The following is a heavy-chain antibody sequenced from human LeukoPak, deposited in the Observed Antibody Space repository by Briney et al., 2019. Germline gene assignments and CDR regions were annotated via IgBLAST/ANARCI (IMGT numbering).Heavy chain of an antibody. CDR1: GGTFSSYA. J-gene: IGHJ4*02. CDR2: IIPIFGTA. D-gene: IGHD4-11*01. Sequence: GASVKVSCKASGGTFSSYAISWVRQAPGQGLEWMGGIIPIFGTANYAQKFQGRVTITADESTSTAYMELSSLRSEDTAVYYCARVDSNYPYYLDYWGQGTLVTVSS. CDR3: ARVDSNYPYYLDY. V-gene: IGHV1-69*13.